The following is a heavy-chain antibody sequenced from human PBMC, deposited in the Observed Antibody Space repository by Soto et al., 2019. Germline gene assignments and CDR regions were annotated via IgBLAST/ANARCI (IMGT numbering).Heavy chain of an antibody. Sequence: GGSLRLSCAASGFTFSSYGMHWVRQAPGKGLEWVAVIWYDGSNKYYADSVKGRFTISRDNSKNTLYLQMNSLRAEDTAVYYCARGTHVDTAMALDYWGQGTLVTVSS. CDR1: GFTFSSYG. CDR3: ARGTHVDTAMALDY. CDR2: IWYDGSNK. V-gene: IGHV3-33*01. D-gene: IGHD5-18*01. J-gene: IGHJ4*02.